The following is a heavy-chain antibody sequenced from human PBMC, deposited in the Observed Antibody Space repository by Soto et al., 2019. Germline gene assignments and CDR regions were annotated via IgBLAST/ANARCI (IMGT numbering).Heavy chain of an antibody. V-gene: IGHV1-18*01. D-gene: IGHD3-10*01. CDR3: ARDLGVGMEDY. Sequence: SWVRQAPGQGLKWMGWISAYNGNTKYAQKLHGRVTMTTDTSTSTAYMELRSLRSDDTAVYYCARDLGVGMEDYWGQGTPVTVSS. CDR2: ISAYNGNT. J-gene: IGHJ4*02.